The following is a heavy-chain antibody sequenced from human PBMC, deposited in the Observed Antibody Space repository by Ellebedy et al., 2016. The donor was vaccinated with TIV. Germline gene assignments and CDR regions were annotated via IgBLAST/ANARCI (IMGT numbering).Heavy chain of an antibody. CDR1: GYNFFDYW. V-gene: IGHV5-10-1*01. Sequence: GGSLRLSCQGSGYNFFDYWITWVRQMPGKGLEWMGRIDPGDSHTNYSPSFEGHVTISVDKSISTAYLQWTSLKTSDTAIYFCARHAIEKRAFAYHALDVWGQGTKVAVPS. CDR3: ARHAIEKRAFAYHALDV. CDR2: IDPGDSHT. D-gene: IGHD1-14*01. J-gene: IGHJ6*02.